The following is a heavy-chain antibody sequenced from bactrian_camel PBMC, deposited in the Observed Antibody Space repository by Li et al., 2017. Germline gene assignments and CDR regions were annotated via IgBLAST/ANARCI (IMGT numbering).Heavy chain of an antibody. Sequence: HVQLVESGGGSVQAGGSLRLSCAVAGYTSRSNCLGWFRRTDEQEREGLAAIDSDGRTSYTDSVKGRFTISRDNAKNTLYLQMNSLRPEDTAVYYCAADSLNRGGSPIRQGTQVTVS. D-gene: IGHD2*01. J-gene: IGHJ4*01. V-gene: IGHV3S53*01. CDR1: GYTSRSNC. CDR2: IDSDGRT.